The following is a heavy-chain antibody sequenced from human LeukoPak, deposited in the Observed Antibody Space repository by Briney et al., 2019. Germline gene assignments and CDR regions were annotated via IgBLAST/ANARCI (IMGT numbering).Heavy chain of an antibody. CDR2: IYYSGNT. D-gene: IGHD2-15*01. V-gene: IGHV4-59*01. J-gene: IGHJ4*02. CDR1: GGSISSYY. CDR3: ARHYCSGDNCYYFDY. Sequence: SETLSLTCTVSGGSISSYYWSWIRQPPGEGLEWIGYIYYSGNTNYNPSLESRVTISVATSKNQFSLKLSSVTAADTAVYYCARHYCSGDNCYYFDYWGQGALVTVSS.